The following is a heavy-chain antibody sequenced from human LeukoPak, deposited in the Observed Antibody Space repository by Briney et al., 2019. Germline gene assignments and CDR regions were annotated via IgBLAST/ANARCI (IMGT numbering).Heavy chain of an antibody. Sequence: GGSLRLSCAASGFTFSSYGMHWVRQAPGKGLEWVAFIRYDGSNKYYADPVKGRFTISRDNSKNTLYLQMNSLRAEDTAVYYCAKDGVPLLWFGELFDYWGQGTLVTVSS. D-gene: IGHD3-10*01. CDR2: IRYDGSNK. CDR3: AKDGVPLLWFGELFDY. V-gene: IGHV3-30*02. J-gene: IGHJ4*02. CDR1: GFTFSSYG.